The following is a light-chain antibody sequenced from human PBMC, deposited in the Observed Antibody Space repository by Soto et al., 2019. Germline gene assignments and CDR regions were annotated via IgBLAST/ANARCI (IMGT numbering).Light chain of an antibody. J-gene: IGLJ2*01. CDR2: DVS. Sequence: QSVLTQPASVSGSPGQSITISCAGTSSDIGGFNFVSWYQHHPGKAPKLMIYDVSNRPSGVSSRFSGSKSGNTASLTISGLQAEDEADYYCSSYTNSRTLVFGGGTQLTVL. CDR3: SSYTNSRTLV. CDR1: SSDIGGFNF. V-gene: IGLV2-14*03.